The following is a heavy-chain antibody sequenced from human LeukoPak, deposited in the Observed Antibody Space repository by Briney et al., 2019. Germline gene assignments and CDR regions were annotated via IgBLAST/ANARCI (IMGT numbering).Heavy chain of an antibody. CDR2: ISGSGGST. Sequence: GGSLRLSCAASGFTFSSYAMSWVRLAPGKGLEWVSAISGSGGSTYYADSVKGRFTISRDNSKNTLYLQMNSLRAEDTAVYYCAKERYYYDSSGYYTAEYFQHWGQGTLVTVSS. CDR3: AKERYYYDSSGYYTAEYFQH. V-gene: IGHV3-23*01. D-gene: IGHD3-22*01. J-gene: IGHJ1*01. CDR1: GFTFSSYA.